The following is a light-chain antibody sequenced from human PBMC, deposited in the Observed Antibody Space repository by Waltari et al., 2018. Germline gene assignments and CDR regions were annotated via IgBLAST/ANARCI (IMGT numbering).Light chain of an antibody. CDR1: SSDVGGYDA. Sequence: HSALTQPPSASGSPGQSVTISCTGSSSDVGGYDAVSWYQQYPGRPPRLRIYEVHKRPSGVPDRFSASKSGDTASLTVSGLRAEDEAHYYCTSYTPIPTFVLFGGGTKLTVL. CDR2: EVH. CDR3: TSYTPIPTFVL. J-gene: IGLJ2*01. V-gene: IGLV2-8*01.